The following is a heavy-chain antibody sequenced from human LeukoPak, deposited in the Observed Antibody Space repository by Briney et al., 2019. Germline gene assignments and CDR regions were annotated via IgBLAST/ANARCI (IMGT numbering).Heavy chain of an antibody. J-gene: IGHJ4*02. D-gene: IGHD3-10*01. Sequence: GGSLRLSCAASGFTFNTYAMSWVRQAPGKGLEWVSAISGSSSYIYSADSVKGRFTISRDNAKKSLYLQMNSLRAEDTAVYYCARRGVYGSGAYYFDYWGQGTLVTLSS. CDR1: GFTFNTYA. CDR2: ISGSSSYI. V-gene: IGHV3-21*01. CDR3: ARRGVYGSGAYYFDY.